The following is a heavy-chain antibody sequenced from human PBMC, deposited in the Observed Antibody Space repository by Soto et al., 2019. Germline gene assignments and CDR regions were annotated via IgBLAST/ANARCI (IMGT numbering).Heavy chain of an antibody. Sequence: EVQVLESGGGLVQPGGSLRLFCGVSGFPFSTSSMNWVRQAPGKGVEWVSYIGSGSGRRYYADSVKGRFTISRDYAKNSLYLQMDSLTAEDTAVYYCARGLWGSNHYDLESYYSRADYWAREPGSPSPQ. V-gene: IGHV3-48*01. CDR3: ARGLWGSNHYDLESYYSRADY. D-gene: IGHD3-10*01. J-gene: IGHJ4*02. CDR2: IGSGSGRR. CDR1: GFPFSTSS.